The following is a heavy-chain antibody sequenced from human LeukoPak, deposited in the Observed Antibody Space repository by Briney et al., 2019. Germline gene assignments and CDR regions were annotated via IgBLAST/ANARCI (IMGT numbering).Heavy chain of an antibody. J-gene: IGHJ4*02. CDR2: IGSASSYV. D-gene: IGHD6-19*01. V-gene: IGHV3-21*04. CDR3: ATSIGVAVAFDF. CDR1: AFSLNAYN. Sequence: PGGSLRLSCAASAFSLNAYNMNWVRQAPGKGLEWVAFIGSASSYVFYADSVKGRFTISRDNAKNSLYLQMNSLKAEDTAIYYCATSIGVAVAFDFWGQGTLVTVSS.